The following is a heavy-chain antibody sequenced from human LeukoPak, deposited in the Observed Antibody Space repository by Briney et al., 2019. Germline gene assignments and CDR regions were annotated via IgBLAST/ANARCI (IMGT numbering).Heavy chain of an antibody. CDR3: AKENPVGGTNYFDY. D-gene: IGHD1-26*01. Sequence: GGSVRLSCAASGFIFSTYPMSWVRQAPGKGLEWVSAITGSGDSTFYADSVKGRCTISRDNSKNTLSLQMNTLRAEDTAVYYCAKENPVGGTNYFDYWGQGTLVTVSS. J-gene: IGHJ4*02. V-gene: IGHV3-23*01. CDR2: ITGSGDST. CDR1: GFIFSTYP.